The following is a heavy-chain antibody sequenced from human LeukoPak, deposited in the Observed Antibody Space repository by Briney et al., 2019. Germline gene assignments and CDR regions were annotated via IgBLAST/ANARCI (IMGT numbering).Heavy chain of an antibody. V-gene: IGHV3-64*01. D-gene: IGHD2-2*01. CDR2: ITSNGGTT. Sequence: PGGSLRLSCVASGFSLSTYDMYWVRQAPGKGLEYVSAITSNGGTTYYANSVKGRFTISRDNSKNTLYLQMGSLRAEDMAVYYCARGYCSSPSCTNDYWGQGPLVTVSS. CDR1: GFSLSTYD. CDR3: ARGYCSSPSCTNDY. J-gene: IGHJ4*02.